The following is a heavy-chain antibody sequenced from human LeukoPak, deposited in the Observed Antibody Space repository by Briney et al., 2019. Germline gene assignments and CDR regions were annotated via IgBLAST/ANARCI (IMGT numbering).Heavy chain of an antibody. CDR3: ARHTSSWANFGY. CDR1: GGSISSYY. CDR2: IYYSGST. Sequence: PSETLSLTCTVSGGSISSYYWSWIRQPPGKGLEWIGYIYYSGSTNYNPSLRSRVTISVDTSKSQFSLKLSSVTAADTAVYYCARHTSSWANFGYWGQGTLVTVSS. V-gene: IGHV4-59*08. J-gene: IGHJ4*02. D-gene: IGHD6-13*01.